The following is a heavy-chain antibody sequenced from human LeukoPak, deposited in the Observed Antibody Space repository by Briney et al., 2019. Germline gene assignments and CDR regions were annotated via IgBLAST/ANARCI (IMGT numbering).Heavy chain of an antibody. V-gene: IGHV1-69*05. Sequence: SVKVSCKASGGTFSSYAISWVRQAPGQGLEWMGGIIPIFGTANYAQKFQGRVTITTDESTSTAYMELSSLRSEDTAVYYCARGSTYYYDSSAFDYWGQGTLVTVSS. CDR2: IIPIFGTA. CDR3: ARGSTYYYDSSAFDY. D-gene: IGHD3-22*01. CDR1: GGTFSSYA. J-gene: IGHJ4*02.